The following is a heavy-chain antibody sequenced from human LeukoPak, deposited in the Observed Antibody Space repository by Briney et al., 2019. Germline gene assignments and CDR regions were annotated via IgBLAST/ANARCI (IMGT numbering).Heavy chain of an antibody. CDR3: ARDSGTTGEVKFDP. V-gene: IGHV4-59*12. J-gene: IGHJ5*02. Sequence: SETLSLTCTVSGGSISTYYWSWIRQSPGKGLEWIGYIYYDGSTNYNPSLKSRVTMSLDTSKNQFSLKLSSVTAADTAVYYCARDSGTTGEVKFDPWGQGTLVTVSS. D-gene: IGHD3-10*01. CDR2: IYYDGST. CDR1: GGSISTYY.